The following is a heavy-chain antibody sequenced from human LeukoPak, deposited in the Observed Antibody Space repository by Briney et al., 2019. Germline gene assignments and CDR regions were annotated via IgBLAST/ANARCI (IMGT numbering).Heavy chain of an antibody. V-gene: IGHV4-30-2*01. CDR1: GGSINSGGYY. CDR3: ARALGTRSAYGDYFDY. D-gene: IGHD4-17*01. CDR2: IYHTETS. Sequence: PSETLSLACTVSGGSINSGGYYWSWIRQPPGKGVEWIAYIYHTETSYYNPSLKSRVTISVDRSKNQFSLKLSSVTAADTAVYYCARALGTRSAYGDYFDYWGQGTLVTVSS. J-gene: IGHJ4*02.